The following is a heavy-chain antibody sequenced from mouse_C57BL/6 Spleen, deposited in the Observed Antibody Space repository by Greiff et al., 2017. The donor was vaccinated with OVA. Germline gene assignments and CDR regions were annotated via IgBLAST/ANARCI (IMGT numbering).Heavy chain of an antibody. V-gene: IGHV1-82*01. Sequence: QVQLQQSGPELVKPGASVKISCKASGYAFSSSWMNWVKQRPGKGLEWIGRIYPGDGDTNYNGKFKGKATLTADKSSSTAYMQLSSLTSEDSAVYCCARSSYGNYGYFDVWGTGTTVTVSS. CDR3: ARSSYGNYGYFDV. D-gene: IGHD2-10*01. CDR1: GYAFSSSW. J-gene: IGHJ1*03. CDR2: IYPGDGDT.